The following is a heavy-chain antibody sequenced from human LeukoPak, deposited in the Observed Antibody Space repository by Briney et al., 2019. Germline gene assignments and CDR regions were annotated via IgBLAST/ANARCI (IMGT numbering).Heavy chain of an antibody. CDR2: IYTSGRT. J-gene: IGHJ4*02. D-gene: IGHD3-22*01. Sequence: SQTLSLTCTVSGGSISSGSYYWSWIRQPAGKGLEWIGRIYTSGRTNYNPSLKSRVTISVDTSKNQFSLKLSSVTAADTAVYYCVRLYDSSGYYYPFDYWGQGTLVTVSS. CDR3: VRLYDSSGYYYPFDY. V-gene: IGHV4-61*02. CDR1: GGSISSGSYY.